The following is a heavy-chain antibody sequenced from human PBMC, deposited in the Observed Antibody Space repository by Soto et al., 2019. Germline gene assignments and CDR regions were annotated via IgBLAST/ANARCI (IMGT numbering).Heavy chain of an antibody. D-gene: IGHD6-13*01. V-gene: IGHV4-4*07. CDR3: ARDRVYRSGSFGS. J-gene: IGHJ5*02. CDR2: IYSDGTT. Sequence: QVQLQESGPGLVKPSETLSLTCIVSGGSISGYYWSWIRQPAGKELEGIGRIYSDGTTNYNPSLKGRGTMSVDTSKQKISMKLTTVTAADTAMYYCARDRVYRSGSFGSWGQGGLVTVSS. CDR1: GGSISGYY.